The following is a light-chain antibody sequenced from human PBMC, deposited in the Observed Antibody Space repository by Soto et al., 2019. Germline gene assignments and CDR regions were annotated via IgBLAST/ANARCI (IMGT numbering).Light chain of an antibody. CDR3: CSYAGTFTWV. CDR1: SSDVGTYNY. Sequence: QSALTQARSVSGSPGQSVTISCTGTSSDVGTYNYVSWYQHNPGNAPKVMIYDVSKRPSGVPDRFSGSKSGNTASLTISGLQAEDEGDYYCCSYAGTFTWVFGGGTKLTVL. J-gene: IGLJ3*02. V-gene: IGLV2-11*01. CDR2: DVS.